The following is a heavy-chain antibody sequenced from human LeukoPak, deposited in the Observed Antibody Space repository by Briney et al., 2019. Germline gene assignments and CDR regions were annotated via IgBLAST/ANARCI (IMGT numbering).Heavy chain of an antibody. D-gene: IGHD3-3*01. J-gene: IGHJ4*02. V-gene: IGHV3-23*01. CDR2: ISGSGGST. CDR1: GFTFSSYA. CDR3: AKANYDFWSGYSKTFDY. Sequence: GGSLRLSCAASGFTFSSYAMSWVRQAPGKGLEWVSAISGSGGSTYYADSVKGRFTISRDNSKNTLYLQMNSPRAEDTAVYYCAKANYDFWSGYSKTFDYWGQGTLVTVSS.